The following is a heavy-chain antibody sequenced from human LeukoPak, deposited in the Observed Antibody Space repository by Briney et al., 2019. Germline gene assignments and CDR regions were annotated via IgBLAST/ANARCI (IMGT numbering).Heavy chain of an antibody. D-gene: IGHD4-17*01. CDR1: GGSISSSSYY. J-gene: IGHJ5*02. V-gene: IGHV4-39*07. Sequence: SETLSLTCTVSGGSISSSSYYWVWIRQPPGKGLEWIGRIYYSGSTYYNPSLKSRVTISVDTSKNQFSLTLSSVTAADTAVYYCARKSVTTGVIQGNWFDPWGQGTLVTVSS. CDR2: IYYSGST. CDR3: ARKSVTTGVIQGNWFDP.